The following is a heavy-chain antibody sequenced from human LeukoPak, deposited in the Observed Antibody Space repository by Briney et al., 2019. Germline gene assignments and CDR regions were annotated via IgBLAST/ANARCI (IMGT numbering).Heavy chain of an antibody. CDR2: ISYDGSNK. V-gene: IGHV3-30*04. Sequence: PGGSLRLSCAASGFTFSSYAMHWVRQAPGKGLEWVAVISYDGSNKYYADSVKGRFTISRDNSKNTLYLQMNSLRAEDTAVYYCARDPGCSGGSCSEYYFDYWGQGTLVTVSS. CDR1: GFTFSSYA. J-gene: IGHJ4*02. D-gene: IGHD2-15*01. CDR3: ARDPGCSGGSCSEYYFDY.